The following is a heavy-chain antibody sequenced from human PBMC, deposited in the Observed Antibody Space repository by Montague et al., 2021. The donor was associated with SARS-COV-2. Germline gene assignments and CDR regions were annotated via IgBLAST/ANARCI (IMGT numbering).Heavy chain of an antibody. J-gene: IGHJ4*02. CDR2: TYYRSKWYY. Sequence: DISGDSVSSNSAAWNWIRHSPSRGLEWLGRTYYRSKWYYEYAVSLKSRITTNPDTSKNQFSLQVKSMTPEDTAVYYCALAVAGRGGYDYWGQGTLVTVSS. CDR3: ALAVAGRGGYDY. D-gene: IGHD6-19*01. CDR1: GDSVSSNSAA. V-gene: IGHV6-1*01.